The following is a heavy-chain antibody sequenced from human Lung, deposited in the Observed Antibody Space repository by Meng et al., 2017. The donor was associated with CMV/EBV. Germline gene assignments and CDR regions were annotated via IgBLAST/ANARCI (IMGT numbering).Heavy chain of an antibody. Sequence: GESLKISCVASGFTFSGYSMNWVCQTPGKGLEWVSSITSRSSNTYYSDSVKGRFTISRDNAKNSLYLQMNSLRDEDTAVYYCARDLIRGVVGARPRGPGDVWGHGTLVTVSS. V-gene: IGHV3-21*01. D-gene: IGHD1-26*01. CDR1: GFTFSGYS. CDR2: ITSRSSNT. CDR3: ARDLIRGVVGARPRGPGDV. J-gene: IGHJ4*01.